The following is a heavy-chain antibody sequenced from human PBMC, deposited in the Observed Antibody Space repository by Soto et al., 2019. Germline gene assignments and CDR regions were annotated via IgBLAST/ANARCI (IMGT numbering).Heavy chain of an antibody. CDR1: GGTFTSYA. D-gene: IGHD3-3*01. V-gene: IGHV1-69*13. CDR2: IITVFGTP. J-gene: IGHJ4*02. Sequence: SVKDSSKASGGTFTSYAISTGRQAPGQGVEWMGEIITVFGTPSYAQKFRGRVTITADESTSTAYMELSGLKSEDTAVYYCVRGPYYDFWRGYSFFDSWGQERLVTGSS. CDR3: VRGPYYDFWRGYSFFDS.